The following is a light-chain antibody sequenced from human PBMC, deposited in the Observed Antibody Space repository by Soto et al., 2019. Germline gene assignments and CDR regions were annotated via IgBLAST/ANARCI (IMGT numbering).Light chain of an antibody. J-gene: IGLJ1*01. CDR1: SSDIGVYNY. Sequence: QSVLTLPASVSGSPGQSITFSCTGTSSDIGVYNYVSWYQQHPGKAPKLMIYEVNNRPSGVSNRFSGSKSGNTASLTISGLQAEDEADYYCSSYTTSKTYVFGTGTKVTVL. CDR3: SSYTTSKTYV. CDR2: EVN. V-gene: IGLV2-14*01.